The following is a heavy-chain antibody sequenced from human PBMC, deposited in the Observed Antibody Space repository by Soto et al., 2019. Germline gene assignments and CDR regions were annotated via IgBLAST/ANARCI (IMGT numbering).Heavy chain of an antibody. J-gene: IGHJ6*02. D-gene: IGHD2-21*02. CDR3: RGLMVVTEYQGPLGYGMDV. V-gene: IGHV5-51*01. CDR2: IYHRDSDT. CDR1: DYSCTTYW. Sequence: GESLKISCYGSDYSCTTYWIGRGRQMPGKGLEWMGIIYHRDSDTRCSPSFQGQVTISADTSTSTAYLQWRSLKASDTAMYFCRGLMVVTEYQGPLGYGMDVWGQGTTVTVSS.